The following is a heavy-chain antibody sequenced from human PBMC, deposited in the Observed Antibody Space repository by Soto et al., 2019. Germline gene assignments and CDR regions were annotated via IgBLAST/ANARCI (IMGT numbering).Heavy chain of an antibody. CDR1: CGSITSYY. J-gene: IGHJ4*02. CDR3: ARQAVPAYFDY. V-gene: IGHV4-59*08. D-gene: IGHD2-2*01. Sequence: PXXSLSLTCTVSCGSITSYYWSWIRQPPGNGMEWIGXIYYSXSTNYKQSLKXXATISADTXKNQLSLKLSSVNDADKDVYYCARQAVPAYFDYWGKGTLVTVYS. CDR2: IYYSXST.